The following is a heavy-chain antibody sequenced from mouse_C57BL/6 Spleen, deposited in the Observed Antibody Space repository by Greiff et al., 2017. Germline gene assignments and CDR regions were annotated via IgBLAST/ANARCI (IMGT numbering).Heavy chain of an antibody. D-gene: IGHD1-1*01. CDR1: GFTFSSYG. Sequence: EVKLMESGGDLVKPGGSLKLSCAASGFTFSSYGMSWVRQTPDKRLEWVATISSGGSYTYYTDSVKGRFTITRDNAKNTLYRQMSSLKTEDTAMYYCARRDYYGSSSYYFDYWGQGTTLTVSS. CDR3: ARRDYYGSSSYYFDY. J-gene: IGHJ2*01. V-gene: IGHV5-6*02. CDR2: ISSGGSYT.